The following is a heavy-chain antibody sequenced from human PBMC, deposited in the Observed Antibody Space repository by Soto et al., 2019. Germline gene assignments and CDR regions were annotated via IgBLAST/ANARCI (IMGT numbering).Heavy chain of an antibody. CDR3: TRGLLGGAPSYTFHGMDV. CDR2: SRNRVNSHTT. J-gene: IGHJ6*01. V-gene: IGHV3-72*01. D-gene: IGHD1-26*01. CDR1: GFTFSDHY. Sequence: EVQLVESGGGLVQPGGSLRLSCAASGFTFSDHYMDWVRQAPGKGLEWVARSRNRVNSHTTEYAASVKGRFTISRDESKSSLYLQMKRLKIEDTAVYYWTRGLLGGAPSYTFHGMDVWGQGTTVTVSS.